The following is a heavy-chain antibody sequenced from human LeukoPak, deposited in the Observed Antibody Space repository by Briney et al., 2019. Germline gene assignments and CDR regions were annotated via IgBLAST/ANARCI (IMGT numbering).Heavy chain of an antibody. D-gene: IGHD3-3*01. CDR2: INHSGST. V-gene: IGHV4-34*01. J-gene: IGHJ5*02. CDR3: ARGRITIFGVVIIRGGFDP. Sequence: SETLSLTCAVYGGSFSGYYWSWIRQPPGKGLEWMGEINHSGSTNYNPSLKSRVTISVDTSKNQFSLKLSSVTAADTAVYYCARGRITIFGVVIIRGGFDPWGQGTLVTVSS. CDR1: GGSFSGYY.